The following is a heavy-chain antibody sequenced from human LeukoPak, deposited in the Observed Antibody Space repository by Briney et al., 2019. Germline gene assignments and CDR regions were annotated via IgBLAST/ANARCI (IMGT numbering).Heavy chain of an antibody. CDR2: IYHSGSA. V-gene: IGHV4-38-2*02. CDR1: GYSISSGYY. CDR3: ARGYGDYG. D-gene: IGHD4-17*01. Sequence: SETLSLTCTVSGYSISSGYYWGWIRQPPGKGLEWIGSIYHSGSAYYNPSLKSRVTISVDTSKNQFSLKLSSVTAADTAVYYCARGYGDYGWGQGTLVTVSS. J-gene: IGHJ4*02.